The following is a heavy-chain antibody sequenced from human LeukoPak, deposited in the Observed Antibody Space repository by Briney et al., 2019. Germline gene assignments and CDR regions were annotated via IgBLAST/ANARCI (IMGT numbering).Heavy chain of an antibody. D-gene: IGHD3-16*01. J-gene: IGHJ4*02. V-gene: IGHV3-9*03. CDR1: GFTFDDYA. Sequence: GGSLRLSCAASGFTFDDYAMHWVWQAPGKGLEWVSGISWNSGSIGYADSVKGRFTISRDNAKNSLYLQMDSLRAEDMALYYCARYYVWGSSSFDYWGQGTLVTVSS. CDR2: ISWNSGSI. CDR3: ARYYVWGSSSFDY.